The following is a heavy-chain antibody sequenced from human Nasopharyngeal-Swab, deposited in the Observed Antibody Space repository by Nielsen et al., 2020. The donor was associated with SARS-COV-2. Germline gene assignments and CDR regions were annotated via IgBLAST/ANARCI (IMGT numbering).Heavy chain of an antibody. CDR3: AEDTDKGIAAAYYFDY. Sequence: GESLKISCAASGFTFSSYAMSWVRQAPGKGLEWVSAISGSGGSTYYADSVKGRFTISRDNSKNTLYLQMNSLRAEDTAVYYCAEDTDKGIAAAYYFDYWGQGTLVTVSS. CDR2: ISGSGGST. CDR1: GFTFSSYA. V-gene: IGHV3-23*01. D-gene: IGHD6-13*01. J-gene: IGHJ4*02.